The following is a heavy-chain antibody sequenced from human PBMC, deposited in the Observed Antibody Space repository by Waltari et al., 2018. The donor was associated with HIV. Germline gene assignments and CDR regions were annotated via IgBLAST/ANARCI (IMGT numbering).Heavy chain of an antibody. D-gene: IGHD3-10*01. CDR1: GFPFRSYW. Sequence: EVQLVESGGGLVQPGGSLRLSCAASGFPFRSYWMHWVPQAPGKGLVWVSRIHSDGSSTSYADFVKGRFTISRDNAKNTLYLEMNSLRAEDTAVYYCARREATVVRGVYYYGMDVWGQGTTVTVSS. V-gene: IGHV3-74*01. CDR3: ARREATVVRGVYYYGMDV. J-gene: IGHJ6*02. CDR2: IHSDGSST.